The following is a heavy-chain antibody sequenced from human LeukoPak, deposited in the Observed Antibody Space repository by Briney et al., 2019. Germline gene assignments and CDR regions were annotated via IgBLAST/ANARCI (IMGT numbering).Heavy chain of an antibody. CDR2: IYHSGST. Sequence: SPTLSLTCTVSGGSISSGGYYWSWIRQPPGKGLEGIGYIYHSGSTYYNPSLKSRVTISVDRSKNQFSLKLSSVTAADTAVYYCASQVRDGYNLDYWGQGTLVTVSS. J-gene: IGHJ4*02. D-gene: IGHD5-24*01. V-gene: IGHV4-30-2*01. CDR1: GGSISSGGYY. CDR3: ASQVRDGYNLDY.